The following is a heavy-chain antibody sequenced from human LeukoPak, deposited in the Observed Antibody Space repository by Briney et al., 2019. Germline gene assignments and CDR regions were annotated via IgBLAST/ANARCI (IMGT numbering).Heavy chain of an antibody. D-gene: IGHD6-13*01. CDR2: IYHSGST. CDR1: GGSISSGGYY. CDR3: ARDGVAAAYDY. V-gene: IGHV4-30-2*01. Sequence: SSETLSLTCTVSGGSISSGGYYWSWIRQPPGKGLEWIGYIYHSGSTYYNPSLKSRVTISVDRSKNQFSLKLSSVTAADTAVYYCARDGVAAAYDYWGQGTLVTVSS. J-gene: IGHJ4*02.